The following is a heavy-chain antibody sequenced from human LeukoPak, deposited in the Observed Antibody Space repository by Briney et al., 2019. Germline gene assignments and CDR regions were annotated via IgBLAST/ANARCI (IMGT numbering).Heavy chain of an antibody. D-gene: IGHD2-2*02. CDR1: GFVFSNYA. Sequence: GGSLRLSCAASGFVFSNYAMSWVRQAPGKGLEWVSGISITGGRTYYADSMKGRFTISRDNSKNTLFLQMLSLRVEDTAVYYCAKRLGSTNTWYYFDSWGQGTLVTVSS. J-gene: IGHJ4*02. CDR2: ISITGGRT. CDR3: AKRLGSTNTWYYFDS. V-gene: IGHV3-23*01.